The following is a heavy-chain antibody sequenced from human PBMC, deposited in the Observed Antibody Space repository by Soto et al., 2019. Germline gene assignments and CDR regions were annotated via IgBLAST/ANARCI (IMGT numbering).Heavy chain of an antibody. Sequence: EVQLVESGGGLVQPGGSLRLSCAASGFTVSSNYMSWVRQAPGEGLEWVSVIYSGGSTYYADSVKGRFTISRDNSKNTLYLQMNSLRAEDTAVYYCARPNSDCTNGVCYSGDIWGQGTMVTVSS. CDR1: GFTVSSNY. V-gene: IGHV3-66*04. CDR3: ARPNSDCTNGVCYSGDI. D-gene: IGHD2-8*01. J-gene: IGHJ3*02. CDR2: IYSGGST.